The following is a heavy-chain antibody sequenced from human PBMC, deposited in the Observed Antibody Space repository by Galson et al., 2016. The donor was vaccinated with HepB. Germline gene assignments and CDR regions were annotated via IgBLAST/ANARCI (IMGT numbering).Heavy chain of an antibody. CDR3: AKDYSSGWFGAGGFEH. V-gene: IGHV3-9*01. D-gene: IGHD6-19*01. CDR2: ISWNSGRS. J-gene: IGHJ4*02. Sequence: SLRLSCAASEFTFDDYAMHWVRQAPGQSLEWVSGISWNSGRSGYADSVKGRFTVSRDNAKNSLYLQMNSVGAEDTAFYFCAKDYSSGWFGAGGFEHWGQGTLVTVSS. CDR1: EFTFDDYA.